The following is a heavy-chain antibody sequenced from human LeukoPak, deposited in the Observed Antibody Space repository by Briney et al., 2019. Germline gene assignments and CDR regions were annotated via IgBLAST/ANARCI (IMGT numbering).Heavy chain of an antibody. J-gene: IGHJ3*01. CDR1: GYTFTGPY. V-gene: IGHV1-2*02. Sequence: GASVKVSCKASGYTFTGPYIHWVRQAPGQGLEWMGWINPNNGGTKYAQKFQGRVTMTRYTSFSTAYMVLSSLRSDDTAVYFCTSDISGLDAFDVWGQGTMVTVSS. CDR2: INPNNGGT. CDR3: TSDISGLDAFDV. D-gene: IGHD3-10*01.